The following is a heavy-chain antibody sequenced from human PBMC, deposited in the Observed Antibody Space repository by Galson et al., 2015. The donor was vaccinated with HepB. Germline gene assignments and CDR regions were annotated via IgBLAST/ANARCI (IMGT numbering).Heavy chain of an antibody. V-gene: IGHV7-4-1*02. Sequence: SVKVSCKASGYTLTSYAMNWVRQAPGQGLEWMGWINTNTGNTTYAQSFTGRFVFSLDTSVSTAYLQISSLKAEDTAVYYCARDWVGSYNKWFDPWGQGTPVTVSS. CDR1: GYTLTSYA. CDR2: INTNTGNT. CDR3: ARDWVGSYNKWFDP. D-gene: IGHD1-26*01. J-gene: IGHJ5*02.